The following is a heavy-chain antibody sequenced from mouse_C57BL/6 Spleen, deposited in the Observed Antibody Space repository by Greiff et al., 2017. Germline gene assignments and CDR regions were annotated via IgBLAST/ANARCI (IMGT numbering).Heavy chain of an antibody. V-gene: IGHV1-82*01. CDR2: IYPGDGDT. CDR1: GYAFSSSW. J-gene: IGHJ4*01. Sequence: LQQSGPELVKPGASVKISCKASGYAFSSSWMNWVKQRPGKGLEWIGRIYPGDGDTNYNGKFKGKATLTADKSSSTAYMQLSSLTSEDSAVYFCARTGDYAMDYWGQGTSVTVSS. CDR3: ARTGDYAMDY.